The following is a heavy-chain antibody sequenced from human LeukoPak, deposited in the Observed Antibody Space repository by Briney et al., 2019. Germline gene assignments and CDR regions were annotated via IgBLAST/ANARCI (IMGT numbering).Heavy chain of an antibody. V-gene: IGHV4-59*04. Sequence: PSETLSLTCTVSGGSISGYYWSWIRQPPGKGLEWIGYIYYSGSTYYNPSFKSRVTISVDTSKNQFSLKLSSVTAADTAVYYCARRYSSSWYGFDYWGQGTLVTVSS. D-gene: IGHD6-13*01. J-gene: IGHJ4*02. CDR1: GGSISGYY. CDR3: ARRYSSSWYGFDY. CDR2: IYYSGST.